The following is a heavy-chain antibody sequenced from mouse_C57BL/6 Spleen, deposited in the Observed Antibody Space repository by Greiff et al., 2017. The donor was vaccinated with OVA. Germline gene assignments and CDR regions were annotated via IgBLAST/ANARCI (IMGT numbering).Heavy chain of an antibody. V-gene: IGHV10-1*01. D-gene: IGHD2-4*01. Sequence: EVQGVESGGGLVQPKGSLKLSCAASGFSFNTYAMNWVRQAPGKGLEWVARIRSKSNNYATYYADSVKDRFTISRDDSESMLYLQMSNLKTEDTAMYYCVRQRDYDYATFDYWGQGTTLTVSS. CDR1: GFSFNTYA. CDR2: IRSKSNNYAT. J-gene: IGHJ2*01. CDR3: VRQRDYDYATFDY.